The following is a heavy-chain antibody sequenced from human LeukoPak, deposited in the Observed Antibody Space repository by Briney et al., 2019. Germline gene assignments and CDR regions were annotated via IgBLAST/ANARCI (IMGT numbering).Heavy chain of an antibody. Sequence: PSETLSLTCTVSGGSISSYYWSWIRQPPGKGLEWIGYIYYSGSTNYNPSLKSRVIISVDTSKNQFSLKLSSVTAADTAVYYCARSRTTMIRGSPNRSFDYWGQGILVTVSS. V-gene: IGHV4-59*01. CDR3: ARSRTTMIRGSPNRSFDY. CDR1: GGSISSYY. D-gene: IGHD3-10*01. CDR2: IYYSGST. J-gene: IGHJ4*02.